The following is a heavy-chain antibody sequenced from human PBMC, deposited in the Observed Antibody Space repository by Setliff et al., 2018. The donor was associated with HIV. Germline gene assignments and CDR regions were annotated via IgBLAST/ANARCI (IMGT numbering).Heavy chain of an antibody. CDR2: ISNTGNT. V-gene: IGHV4-59*08. D-gene: IGHD2-8*01. CDR3: ARSFGNGNSRLGN. CDR1: GGSISNYY. J-gene: IGHJ4*02. Sequence: PSETLSLTCTVSGGSISNYYWSWIRQSPGKGLEWIGYISNTGNTKYNPSLKSRVTIAGDTSQNQFSLKLSSVTAADTAIYYCARSFGNGNSRLGNWGQGTLVTVSS.